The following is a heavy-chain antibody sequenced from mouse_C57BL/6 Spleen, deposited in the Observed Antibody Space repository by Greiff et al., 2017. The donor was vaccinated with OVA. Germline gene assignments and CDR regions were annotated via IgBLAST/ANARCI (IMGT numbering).Heavy chain of an antibody. CDR3: ARSYYDSYWYFDV. Sequence: VQLQQSGAELVKPGASVKISCKASGYAFSSYWMNWVKQRPGKGLEWIGQIYPGDGDTNYNGKFKGKATLTADKSSSTAYMQLSSLTSEDSAVYFCARSYYDSYWYFDVWGTGTTVTVAS. CDR2: IYPGDGDT. CDR1: GYAFSSYW. J-gene: IGHJ1*03. D-gene: IGHD2-4*01. V-gene: IGHV1-80*01.